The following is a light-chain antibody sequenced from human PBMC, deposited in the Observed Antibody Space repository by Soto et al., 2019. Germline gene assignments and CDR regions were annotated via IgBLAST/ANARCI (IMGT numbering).Light chain of an antibody. CDR2: DVT. CDR1: SSDVGGYNY. J-gene: IGLJ1*01. CDR3: GSWDSSLSADV. V-gene: IGLV2-11*01. Sequence: QSALTQPRSVSGSPGQSVTISCTGTSSDVGGYNYVSWYQQHPGKAPRLMIYDVTNRPSGVPDRFSASKSGTSATLGITGFQTGDEADYYCGSWDSSLSADVFGTGTKLTVL.